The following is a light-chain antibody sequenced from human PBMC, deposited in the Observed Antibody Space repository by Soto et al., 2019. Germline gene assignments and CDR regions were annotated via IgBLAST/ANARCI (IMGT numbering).Light chain of an antibody. CDR3: LTYPRYWP. V-gene: IGKV1-5*03. Sequence: DIQMTQSPSTLSASVGDRVSITCRASQSISRQLAWYQQKPGKAPNLLIYQASNLETGVPSRFTGSGSGTEFTLTISSLQTDALATYYCLTYPRYWPFGQGTKVEVK. CDR2: QAS. CDR1: QSISRQ. J-gene: IGKJ1*01.